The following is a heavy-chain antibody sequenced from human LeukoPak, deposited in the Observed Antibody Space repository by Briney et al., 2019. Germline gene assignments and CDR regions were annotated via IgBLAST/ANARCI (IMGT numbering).Heavy chain of an antibody. CDR3: ARITMVRGVIISYYYYYGMDV. D-gene: IGHD3-10*01. CDR1: GGSVSSGSYY. Sequence: PSETLSLTCTVSGGSVSSGSYYWSWIRQPPGKGLEWIGYIYYSGSTNYNPSLKSRVTISVDTSKNQFSLKLSSVTAADTAVYYCARITMVRGVIISYYYYYGMDVWGQGTTVTVSS. J-gene: IGHJ6*02. CDR2: IYYSGST. V-gene: IGHV4-61*01.